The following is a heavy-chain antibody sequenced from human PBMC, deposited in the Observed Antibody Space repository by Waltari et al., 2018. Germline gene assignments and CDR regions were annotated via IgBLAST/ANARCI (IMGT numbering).Heavy chain of an antibody. CDR1: GFIVSNNY. Sequence: DVQLVVSGGGLIQPGGSLRLSCAASGFIVSNNYMSWVREAPGKGMEVVYVHDAGGTTSYEYSVKGRFTISRDNSKNALYLQMNNLRVEDAAVYFCARAGLGSPSQWLQLLDSWGQGTLVTVSS. J-gene: IGHJ4*02. CDR2: HDAGGTT. V-gene: IGHV3-53*01. CDR3: ARAGLGSPSQWLQLLDS. D-gene: IGHD5-12*01.